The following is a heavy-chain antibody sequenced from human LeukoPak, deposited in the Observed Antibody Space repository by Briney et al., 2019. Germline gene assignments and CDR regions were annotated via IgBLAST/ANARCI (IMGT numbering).Heavy chain of an antibody. J-gene: IGHJ4*02. Sequence: SETLSLTCTVSGGSISSYYWSWIRQPPGKGLEWIGYIYYSGSTNYNASLTNRVTISVDTSKNQFSLKLSSVTAADTAVYYCAREVGYCSGGSCYSYFDYWAREPWSPSPQ. CDR2: IYYSGST. CDR1: GGSISSYY. D-gene: IGHD2-15*01. CDR3: AREVGYCSGGSCYSYFDY. V-gene: IGHV4-59*01.